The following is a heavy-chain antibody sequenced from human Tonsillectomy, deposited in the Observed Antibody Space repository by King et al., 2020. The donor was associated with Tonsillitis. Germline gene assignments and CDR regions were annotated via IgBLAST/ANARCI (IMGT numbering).Heavy chain of an antibody. CDR2: IYYSGST. CDR3: ARYHSSGWYYFDY. CDR1: GGSISSSSYY. J-gene: IGHJ4*02. V-gene: IGHV4-39*01. Sequence: LQLQESGPGLVKPSETLSLTCTVSGGSISSSSYYWAWIRQPPGKGLELIGSIYYSGSTYYNPSLKSRVTISVDTSKTQFSLKLSSVTAADTAVYYCARYHSSGWYYFDYWGQGTLVTVSS. D-gene: IGHD6-19*01.